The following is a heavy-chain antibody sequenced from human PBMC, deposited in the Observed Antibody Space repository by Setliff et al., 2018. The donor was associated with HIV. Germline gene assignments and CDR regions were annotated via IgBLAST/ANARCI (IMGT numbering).Heavy chain of an antibody. V-gene: IGHV5-51*01. J-gene: IGHJ4*02. D-gene: IGHD1-1*01. CDR3: ARTSGARTTDY. CDR1: GYSFMSYW. CDR2: IYPGDSDT. Sequence: GESLKISCRGSGYSFMSYWIGWVRQMPGKGLEWMGIIYPGDSDTRYSPSFQGHVTISVDKSISTVYLQWSNMKASDSAMYYCARTSGARTTDYWGQGTLVTVSS.